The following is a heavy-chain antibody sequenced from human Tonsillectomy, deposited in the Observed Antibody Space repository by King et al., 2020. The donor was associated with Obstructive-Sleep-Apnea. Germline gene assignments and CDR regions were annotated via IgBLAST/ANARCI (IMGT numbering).Heavy chain of an antibody. J-gene: IGHJ5*02. CDR2: INPNSGGT. V-gene: IGHV1-2*04. D-gene: IGHD5-12*01. CDR1: GYTFTGYY. CDR3: ARAGADSGYDFWFGYWFDP. Sequence: QLVQSGAEVKKPGASVKVSCKASGYTFTGYYMHWVRQAPGQGLEWMGWINPNSGGTNYAQKFQGWVTMTRDTSISTAYMELSRLRSDDTAVYYCARAGADSGYDFWFGYWFDPWGQGTLVTVSS.